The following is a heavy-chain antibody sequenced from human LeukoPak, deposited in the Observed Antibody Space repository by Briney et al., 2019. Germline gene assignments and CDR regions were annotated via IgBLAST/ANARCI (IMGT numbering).Heavy chain of an antibody. J-gene: IGHJ4*02. CDR3: ASTSSRGDY. D-gene: IGHD6-6*01. V-gene: IGHV4-34*01. CDR2: INHSGST. CDR1: GGSFSGYY. Sequence: SETLSLTCAVYGGSFSGYYWCWIRQPPGKGLEWIGEINHSGSTNYNPSLKSRVTISVDTSKNQFSLKLSSVTAADTAVYYCASTSSRGDYWGQGTLVTVSS.